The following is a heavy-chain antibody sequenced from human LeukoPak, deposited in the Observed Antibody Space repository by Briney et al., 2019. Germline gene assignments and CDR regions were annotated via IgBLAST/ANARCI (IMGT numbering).Heavy chain of an antibody. CDR2: TYYRSKWYS. V-gene: IGHV6-1*01. D-gene: IGHD1-20*01. J-gene: IGHJ5*02. Sequence: SQTLSLTCAISGDSVSSNSTACNWIRQSPSRGLEWLGRTYYRSKWYSDYAVSVKSRITINPDTSKNQFSLKLSSVTAADTAVYYCARKPSPSNWSDTKKRNWFDPWGQGTLVTVSS. CDR1: GDSVSSNSTA. CDR3: ARKPSPSNWSDTKKRNWFDP.